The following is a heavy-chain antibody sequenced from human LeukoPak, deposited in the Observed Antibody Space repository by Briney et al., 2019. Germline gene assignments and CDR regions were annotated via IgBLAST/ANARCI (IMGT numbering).Heavy chain of an antibody. CDR2: IFNSGST. D-gene: IGHD3-16*01. CDR1: GYSISSGDY. J-gene: IGHJ4*02. CDR3: ARNRSEPLGNGGSFDY. Sequence: SETLSLTCAVSGYSISSGDYWGWIRQPPGKGLEWIGSIFNSGSTYYNPSLKGRVTISADTSKRHFSLKLSSVTAADTAVYYCARNRSEPLGNGGSFDYWGQGTLVTVSS. V-gene: IGHV4-38-2*01.